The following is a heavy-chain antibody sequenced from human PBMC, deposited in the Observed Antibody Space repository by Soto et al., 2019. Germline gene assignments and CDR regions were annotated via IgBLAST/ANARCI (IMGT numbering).Heavy chain of an antibody. CDR1: GGSISSSSYY. CDR2: IYYSGST. D-gene: IGHD3-10*01. V-gene: IGHV4-39*01. CDR3: ARVGSNYVGMDV. J-gene: IGHJ6*02. Sequence: SETLSLTXTVSGGSISSSSYYWGWIRQPPGKGLEWIGSIYYSGSTYYNPSLKSRVTISVDTSKNQFSLKLSSVTAADTAVYYCARVGSNYVGMDVWGQGTTVTVSS.